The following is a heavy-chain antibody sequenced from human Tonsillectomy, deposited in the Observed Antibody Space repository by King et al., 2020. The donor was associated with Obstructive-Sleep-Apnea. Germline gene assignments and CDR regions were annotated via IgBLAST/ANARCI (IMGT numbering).Heavy chain of an antibody. V-gene: IGHV4-59*01. J-gene: IGHJ3*02. CDR2: IYYSGST. D-gene: IGHD3-22*01. CDR1: GGSIKSYY. Sequence: QLQESGPVLVKPSETLSLSCTVCGGSIKSYYWNCIRQHAGQGLELLWSIYYSGSTYYNPSLKSRITISVDTSKNQLSLKLSSVTAADTAVYYCARDRYYDSSGYYAFDIWGQGTMVTVSS. CDR3: ARDRYYDSSGYYAFDI.